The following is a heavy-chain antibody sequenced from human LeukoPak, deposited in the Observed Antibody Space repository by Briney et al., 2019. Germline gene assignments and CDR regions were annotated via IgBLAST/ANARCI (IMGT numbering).Heavy chain of an antibody. J-gene: IGHJ4*02. CDR2: ISYDGSNK. V-gene: IGHV3-30*04. D-gene: IGHD6-19*01. CDR3: ARLDSSGWGTLDY. Sequence: PGGSLRLSCAASGFTFSSYAVHWVRQAPGKGLEWVAVISYDGSNKYYADSVKGRFTISRDNSRNTLYLQMNSLRAEDTAVYYCARLDSSGWGTLDYWGQGILVTVSS. CDR1: GFTFSSYA.